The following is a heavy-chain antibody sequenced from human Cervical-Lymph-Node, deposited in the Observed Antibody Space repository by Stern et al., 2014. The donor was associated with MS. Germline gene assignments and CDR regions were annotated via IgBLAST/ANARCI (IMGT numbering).Heavy chain of an antibody. J-gene: IGHJ4*02. D-gene: IGHD1-26*01. CDR1: GDTFSSYA. V-gene: IGHV1-69*06. CDR2: IPPVFGTT. CDR3: ARGGGLVGYFDY. Sequence: QVQLVESGAEVKKPGSSVKVSCKASGDTFSSYAINWVRQVPGQGLEWMGGIPPVFGTTTYAQKFQGRVTITADKSTNTAYMELMTLRSEDTAVYYCARGGGLVGYFDYWGQGTLVSVSS.